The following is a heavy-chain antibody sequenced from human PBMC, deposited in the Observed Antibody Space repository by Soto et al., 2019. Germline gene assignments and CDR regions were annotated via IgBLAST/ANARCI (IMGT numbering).Heavy chain of an antibody. CDR2: ISTYNDNT. CDR3: ARVSRYSSSWYDRDAFDI. D-gene: IGHD6-13*01. Sequence: ASVKVSCKASGYTFLNYGISWVRQAPGQGLEWMGWISTYNDNTNYAQKLQGRVTMTTDTSTSTVYMELSSLRSEDTAVYYCARVSRYSSSWYDRDAFDIWGQGTMVTVSS. CDR1: GYTFLNYG. V-gene: IGHV1-18*01. J-gene: IGHJ3*02.